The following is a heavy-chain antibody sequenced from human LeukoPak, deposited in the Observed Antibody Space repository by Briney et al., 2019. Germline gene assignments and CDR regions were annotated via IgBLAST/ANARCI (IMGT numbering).Heavy chain of an antibody. J-gene: IGHJ4*02. V-gene: IGHV3-73*01. CDR1: GFTFSGFA. CDR2: IRSKANSYAT. Sequence: GGSLRLSCAASGFTFSGFAIHWVRQASGKGLEWVGRIRSKANSYATAYTASVKGRFTISRDDSENTAYLQMNSLKTEDTAVYYCTSLARSLATIPFFDQWGQGTLVTVSS. D-gene: IGHD5-12*01. CDR3: TSLARSLATIPFFDQ.